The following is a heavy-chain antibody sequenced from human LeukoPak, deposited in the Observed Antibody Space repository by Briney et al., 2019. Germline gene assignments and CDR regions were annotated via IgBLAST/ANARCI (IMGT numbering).Heavy chain of an antibody. J-gene: IGHJ6*03. CDR2: IIPIFGTA. V-gene: IGHV1-69*06. CDR3: AQMFSSSPRDEYRKTYYYYYYMDV. D-gene: IGHD6-6*01. Sequence: ASVKVSCKASGGTFSSYAISWVRQAPGQGLEWMGGIIPIFGTANYAQKFQGRVTITADKSTSTAYMELSSLRSEDTAVYYCAQMFSSSPRDEYRKTYYYYYYMDVWGKGTTVTVSS. CDR1: GGTFSSYA.